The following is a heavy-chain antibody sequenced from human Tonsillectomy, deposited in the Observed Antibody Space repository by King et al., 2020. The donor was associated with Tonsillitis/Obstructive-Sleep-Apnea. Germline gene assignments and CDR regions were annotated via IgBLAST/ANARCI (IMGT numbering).Heavy chain of an antibody. Sequence: VQLVESGGGVVQPGRSLRLSCAASGFTFSHYGMHWVRQAPGKGLEWVAVISYDGSNKYYGDSVKGRFTISRDNSKNTLYLQMNSLRAEDTAVYYCAKDDPSTMVRGVPYYCYGMDVWGQGTTVTVSS. CDR3: AKDDPSTMVRGVPYYCYGMDV. V-gene: IGHV3-30*18. CDR2: ISYDGSNK. J-gene: IGHJ6*02. CDR1: GFTFSHYG. D-gene: IGHD3-10*01.